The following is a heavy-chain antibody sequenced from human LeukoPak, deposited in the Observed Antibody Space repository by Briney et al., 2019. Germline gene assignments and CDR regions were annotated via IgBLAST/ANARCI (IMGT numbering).Heavy chain of an antibody. J-gene: IGHJ3*02. CDR3: ARGGITFGGVIADAFGI. Sequence: SETLSLTCTVSGGSISSGGYYWSWIPQPPGKGLEWIGYIYHSGSTYYNPSLKSRVTISVDRSKNQFSLKLSSVTAADTAVYYCARGGITFGGVIADAFGIWGQGTMVTVSS. CDR1: GGSISSGGYY. V-gene: IGHV4-30-2*01. D-gene: IGHD3-16*02. CDR2: IYHSGST.